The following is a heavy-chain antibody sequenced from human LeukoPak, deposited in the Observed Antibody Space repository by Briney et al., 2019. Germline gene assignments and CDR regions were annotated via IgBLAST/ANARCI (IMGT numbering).Heavy chain of an antibody. CDR3: AKNGQRGFSFDP. D-gene: IGHD2-8*01. J-gene: IGHJ5*02. Sequence: SQTLSLTCTVSGGSINSGSYYWNWIRQSAGKGLEWIGHIHTTGSTNCNPSLKSRVTISADSSKNQFSLKWYSVTAADTGLYYCAKNGQRGFSFDPWGQGTLVIVAS. CDR1: GGSINSGSYY. CDR2: IHTTGST. V-gene: IGHV4-61*09.